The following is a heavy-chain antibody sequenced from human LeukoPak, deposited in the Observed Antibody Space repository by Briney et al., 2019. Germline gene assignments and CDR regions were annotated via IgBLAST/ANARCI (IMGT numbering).Heavy chain of an antibody. CDR2: ISNDGSNK. CDR3: AKVRVGTSDCFDY. CDR1: GFIFSTYA. D-gene: IGHD5-12*01. Sequence: GGSLRLPCAASGFIFSTYAMHWVRQAPGKGPEWLAFISNDGSNKNHANSVKGRFTISRDNSKNTLYLQMNSLRAEDSALYYCAKVRVGTSDCFDYWGQGTLVTVSS. J-gene: IGHJ4*02. V-gene: IGHV3-30-3*01.